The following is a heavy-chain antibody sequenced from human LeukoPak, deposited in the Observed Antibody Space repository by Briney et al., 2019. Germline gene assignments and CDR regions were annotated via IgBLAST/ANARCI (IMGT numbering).Heavy chain of an antibody. V-gene: IGHV3-7*01. CDR2: IKQDGREK. J-gene: IGHJ4*02. Sequence: GGSLRLSCAASGFTFSSYWMSWVRQAPGKGLEWVANIKQDGREKYYVDSVKGRFTISRDNAKNSLYLQMNSLRAEDTAVYYCAREGRYDILTGFKDYWGQGTLVTVSS. D-gene: IGHD3-9*01. CDR3: AREGRYDILTGFKDY. CDR1: GFTFSSYW.